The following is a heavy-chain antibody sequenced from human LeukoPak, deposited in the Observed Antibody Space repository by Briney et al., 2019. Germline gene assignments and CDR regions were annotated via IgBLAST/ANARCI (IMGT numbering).Heavy chain of an antibody. CDR3: ARRLEEDDILTGYYNPFDY. J-gene: IGHJ4*02. V-gene: IGHV4-39*01. CDR2: IYYSGST. CDR1: GGSISSSSYY. D-gene: IGHD3-9*01. Sequence: PSETLSLTCTVSGGSISSSSYYWGWIRQPPGKGLEWIGSIYYSGSTYYNPSLKSRVTISVDTSKNQFSLKLSSVTAADTAVYYCARRLEEDDILTGYYNPFDYWGQGTLVTVSS.